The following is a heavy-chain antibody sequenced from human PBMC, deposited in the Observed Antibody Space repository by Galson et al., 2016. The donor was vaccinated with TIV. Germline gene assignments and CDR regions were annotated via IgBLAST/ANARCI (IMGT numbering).Heavy chain of an antibody. CDR3: ARERRYCGDQCYLRYYYGMDV. CDR1: GFSVSDNY. CDR2: IYNDGTT. J-gene: IGHJ6*04. Sequence: SLRLSCAAAGFSVSDNYMNWVRQAPGKGLEWVSIIYNDGTTYYADSVKGRFTIPRDNSKNTVYLQMHSLGADDAAVYHCARERRYCGDQCYLRYYYGMDVWGKGTTVTVSS. D-gene: IGHD2-21*01. V-gene: IGHV3-53*05.